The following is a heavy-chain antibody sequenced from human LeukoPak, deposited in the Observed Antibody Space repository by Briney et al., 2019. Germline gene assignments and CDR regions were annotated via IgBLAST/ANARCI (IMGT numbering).Heavy chain of an antibody. V-gene: IGHV4-59*01. J-gene: IGHJ4*02. D-gene: IGHD3-10*01. CDR3: ARQRGSYGSGIPRFDY. CDR1: GGSISSYY. CDR2: IYYSGST. Sequence: PSETLSLTCTVSGGSISSYYWSWIRQPPGKGLEWIGYIYYSGSTNHNPSLKSRVTISVDTSKNQFSLKLSSVTAADTAVYYCARQRGSYGSGIPRFDYWGQGTLVTVSS.